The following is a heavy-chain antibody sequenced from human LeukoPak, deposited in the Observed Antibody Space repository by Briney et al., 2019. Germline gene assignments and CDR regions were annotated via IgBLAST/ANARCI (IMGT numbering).Heavy chain of an antibody. Sequence: SETLSLTCTVSGGSISSYYWSWIRQPPGKGLEWIGYIYYSGSTNYNPSLKSRVTISVDTSKNQFSLKLSSVTAADTAVYYCATYLRLGELSPSGDAFDIWGQGTMVTVSS. D-gene: IGHD3-16*02. V-gene: IGHV4-59*08. CDR1: GGSISSYY. CDR3: ATYLRLGELSPSGDAFDI. CDR2: IYYSGST. J-gene: IGHJ3*02.